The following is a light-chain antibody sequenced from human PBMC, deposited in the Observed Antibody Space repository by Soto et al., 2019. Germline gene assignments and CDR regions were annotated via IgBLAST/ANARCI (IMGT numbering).Light chain of an antibody. J-gene: IGKJ1*01. CDR2: VAS. CDR3: QQYYSYPRT. Sequence: IQLTQSPSSLSASVGDRGTITSRASQAISSHLAWYQQKPGKAPKLLVYVASTLQSGVPSRFSGSGSGTDFTLTITCLQSEDFATYYCQQYYSYPRTFGQGTKVDIK. V-gene: IGKV1-9*01. CDR1: QAISSH.